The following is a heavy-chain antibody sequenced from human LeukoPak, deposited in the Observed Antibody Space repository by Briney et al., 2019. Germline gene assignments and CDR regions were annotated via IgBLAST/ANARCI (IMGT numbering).Heavy chain of an antibody. V-gene: IGHV1-8*02. Sequence: GASVKVSCKASGYTFTGYYMHWVRQATGQGLEWMGWMNPNSGNTGYAQKFQGRVTMTRNTSISTAYMELSSLRSEDTAVYYCARDYYDFWSGPRDWGQGTLVTVSS. CDR2: MNPNSGNT. J-gene: IGHJ4*02. D-gene: IGHD3-3*01. CDR1: GYTFTGYY. CDR3: ARDYYDFWSGPRD.